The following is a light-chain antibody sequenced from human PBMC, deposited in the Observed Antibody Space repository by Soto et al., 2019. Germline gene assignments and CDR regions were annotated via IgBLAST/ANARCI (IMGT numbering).Light chain of an antibody. CDR3: AAWDDCASGHEL. Sequence: QSVLTQPPSASGTPGQRVTISCSGSNSNIGKNYVYWYRQLPGTAPKLLIYRNNQRPSGVPDRSSGSKSGTSASLAISGLRSEDEADYYCAAWDDCASGHELFGGGTKLTVL. V-gene: IGLV1-47*01. J-gene: IGLJ2*01. CDR1: NSNIGKNY. CDR2: RNN.